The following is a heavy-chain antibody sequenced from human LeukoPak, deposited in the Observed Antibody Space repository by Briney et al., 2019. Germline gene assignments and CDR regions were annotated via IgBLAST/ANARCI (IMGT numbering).Heavy chain of an antibody. CDR1: GGSISSSNW. CDR2: IYHSGST. J-gene: IGHJ4*02. V-gene: IGHV4-4*02. D-gene: IGHD2-15*01. Sequence: PSGTLSLTCAVSGGSISSSNWWSWVRQPPGKGLEWIGEIYHSGSTNYNPSLKSRVTISVDKSKNQFSLRLSSVTAADTAVYYCARATLIYCSGGSCYRNLPFDYWGQGTLVTVSS. CDR3: ARATLIYCSGGSCYRNLPFDY.